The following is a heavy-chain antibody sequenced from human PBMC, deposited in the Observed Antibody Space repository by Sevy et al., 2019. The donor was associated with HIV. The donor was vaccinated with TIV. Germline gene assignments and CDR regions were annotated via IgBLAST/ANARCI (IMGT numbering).Heavy chain of an antibody. CDR3: ARDGVSSGWYRGYYFDN. CDR1: GFILSSFV. V-gene: IGHV3-30*04. D-gene: IGHD6-19*01. CDR2: ISHDGTDN. J-gene: IGHJ4*02. Sequence: GGSLRLSCAASGFILSSFVMHWVRQAPGKGLDWVTFISHDGTDNYYADSVKGQFTISRDNSKNTLDLQMNSLRPEDTAIYYCARDGVSSGWYRGYYFDNWGQGTLVTVSS.